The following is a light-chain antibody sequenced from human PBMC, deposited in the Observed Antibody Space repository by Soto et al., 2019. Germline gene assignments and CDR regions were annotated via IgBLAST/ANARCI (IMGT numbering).Light chain of an antibody. J-gene: IGKJ4*01. CDR2: DAY. CDR1: QSISSS. Sequence: EIVLIQSPVTLSLSPGERATLSCRASQSISSSLAWYQQNPGQAPRLLIFDAYTMANGIPVRFSGSGSGTYFTLTISRLEPDDFTVYYCHQPRDWPLTFGGGTRVEI. CDR3: HQPRDWPLT. V-gene: IGKV3-11*01.